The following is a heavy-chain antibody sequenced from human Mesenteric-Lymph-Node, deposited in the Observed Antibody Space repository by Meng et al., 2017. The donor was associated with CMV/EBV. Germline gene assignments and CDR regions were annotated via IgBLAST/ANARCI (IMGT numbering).Heavy chain of an antibody. J-gene: IGHJ5*02. V-gene: IGHV4-39*07. D-gene: IGHD2-2*01. CDR3: ARSYYQLLIPPLNWFDP. Sequence: ESLKISCAASGFTFSSYTMYWVRQAPGKGLEWIGSMCYGGSAYYNPSLKSRVTISLDTSKNQFSLKLSSVTAADTALYYCARSYYQLLIPPLNWFDPWGQGTLVTVSS. CDR1: GFTFSSYT. CDR2: MCYGGSA.